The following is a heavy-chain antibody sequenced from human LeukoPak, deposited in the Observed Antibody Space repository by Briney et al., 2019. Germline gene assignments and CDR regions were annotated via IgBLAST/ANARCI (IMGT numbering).Heavy chain of an antibody. CDR3: AREVGGTPGY. CDR1: GGSISSGSYY. Sequence: SQTLSLTCTVSGGSISSGSYYWSWIRQPAGKGLEWIGRIYTSGSTNYNPSLKSRVTISVDTSKNQFSLRLSSVTAADTAVYYCAREVGGTPGYWGQGTLVTVSS. V-gene: IGHV4-61*02. CDR2: IYTSGST. D-gene: IGHD6-19*01. J-gene: IGHJ4*02.